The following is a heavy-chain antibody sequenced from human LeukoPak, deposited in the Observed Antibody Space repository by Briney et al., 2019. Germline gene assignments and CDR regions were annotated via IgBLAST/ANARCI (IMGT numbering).Heavy chain of an antibody. CDR1: GYTLTELS. CDR3: ARGTPRRFDY. V-gene: IGHV1-69*13. D-gene: IGHD2-2*01. J-gene: IGHJ4*02. Sequence: GASVTVSCTVSGYTLTELSMHWVRQAPGKGLEWMGGIIPIFGTANYAQKFQGRVTITADESTSTAYMELSSLRSEDTAVYYCARGTPRRFDYWGQGTLVTVSS. CDR2: IIPIFGTA.